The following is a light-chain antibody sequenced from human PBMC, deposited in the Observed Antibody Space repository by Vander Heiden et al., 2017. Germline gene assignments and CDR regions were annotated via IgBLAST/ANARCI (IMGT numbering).Light chain of an antibody. V-gene: IGKV3D-15*01. J-gene: IGKJ1*01. Sequence: EIVMTQSPAPLSVSPGARATLSCGASQSVTSNLTWYLQKPGQDPRLLIYASSTSATGIPAMFSGSGSATEFTITISSLHSVDFAFYYFQPYNNRWTFGQGTKVEIK. CDR2: ASS. CDR1: QSVTSN. CDR3: QPYNNRWT.